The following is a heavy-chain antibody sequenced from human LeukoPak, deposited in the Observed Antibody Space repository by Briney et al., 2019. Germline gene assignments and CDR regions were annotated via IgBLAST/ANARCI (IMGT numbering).Heavy chain of an antibody. V-gene: IGHV1-46*01. CDR2: IYPRDGST. CDR1: GYTFTSNY. Sequence: ASVKVSCKASGYTFTSNYIHWVRQAPGQGLEWMGMIYPRDGSTSYAQKFQGRVTVTRDTSTSTVHMELSGLRSEDTAVYYCARDQGGFDYWGQGTLATVSS. CDR3: ARDQGGFDY. J-gene: IGHJ4*02.